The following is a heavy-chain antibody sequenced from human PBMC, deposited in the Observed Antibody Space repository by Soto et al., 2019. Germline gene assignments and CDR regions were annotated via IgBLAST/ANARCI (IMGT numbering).Heavy chain of an antibody. CDR1: GGSFSGYY. CDR2: INHSGST. V-gene: IGHV4-34*01. D-gene: IGHD2-2*01. CDR3: ARGGGIVVVPAGANWFDP. J-gene: IGHJ5*02. Sequence: SETLSLTCAVYGGSFSGYYWSWIRQPPGKGLEWIGEINHSGSTNYNPSLKSRVTISVDTSKNQFSLKLSSVTAADTAVYYCARGGGIVVVPAGANWFDPWGQGTLVTVSS.